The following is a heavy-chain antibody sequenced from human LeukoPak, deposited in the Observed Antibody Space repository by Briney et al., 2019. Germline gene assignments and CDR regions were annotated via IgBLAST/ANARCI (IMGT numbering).Heavy chain of an antibody. CDR2: INPNSGGT. Sequence: ASVKVSCKASGYTFTGYYMHWVRQAPGQGLEWMGRINPNSGGTNYAQKFQGRVTMTRDTSISTAYMELSRLRSEDTAVYYCARAVGGNYYYYGMDVWGQGTTVTVSS. CDR1: GYTFTGYY. J-gene: IGHJ6*02. CDR3: ARAVGGNYYYYGMDV. D-gene: IGHD1-26*01. V-gene: IGHV1-2*06.